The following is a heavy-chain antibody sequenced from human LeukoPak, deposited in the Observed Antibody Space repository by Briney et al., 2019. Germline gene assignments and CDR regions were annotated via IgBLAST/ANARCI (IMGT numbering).Heavy chain of an antibody. V-gene: IGHV3-21*01. J-gene: IGHJ4*02. CDR2: ISGSSRHK. CDR3: ARTANFAAGYYIDY. CDR1: GFTFSSYT. D-gene: IGHD6-13*01. Sequence: GGSLRLSCAASGFTFSSYTMNWVRQAPGKGLEWVSSISGSSRHKYYADSVKGRFTISRDGAKNSLYLQMNSLRAEDTAVYYCARTANFAAGYYIDYWGQGTLVTVSS.